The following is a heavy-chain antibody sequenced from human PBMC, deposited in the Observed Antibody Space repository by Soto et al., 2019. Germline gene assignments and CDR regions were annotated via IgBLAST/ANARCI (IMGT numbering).Heavy chain of an antibody. CDR2: ISYDGSNK. Sequence: QVQLVESGGGVVQPGRSLRLSCAASGFTFSSYGMHWVRQAPGKGLEWVAVISYDGSNKYYADSVKGRFTISRDNSKNTLYLQMNSLRAEDMAVYYCAFRSYSYYYYGMDVWGQGTTVTVSS. CDR3: AFRSYSYYYYGMDV. V-gene: IGHV3-30*03. CDR1: GFTFSSYG. D-gene: IGHD1-26*01. J-gene: IGHJ6*02.